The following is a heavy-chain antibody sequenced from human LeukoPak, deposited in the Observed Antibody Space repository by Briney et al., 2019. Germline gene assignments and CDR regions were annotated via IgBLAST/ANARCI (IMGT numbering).Heavy chain of an antibody. CDR2: ISSSSSYI. CDR1: GFTFSSYS. CDR3: ARGPLVVVVAATEYWFDP. Sequence: GGSLRLSCAASGFTFSSYSMNWVRQAPGKGLEWVSSISSSSSYIYYADSVKGRFTIPRDNGKNSLYLQMNSLRAEDTAVYYCARGPLVVVVAATEYWFDPWGQGTLVTVSS. J-gene: IGHJ5*02. V-gene: IGHV3-21*01. D-gene: IGHD2-15*01.